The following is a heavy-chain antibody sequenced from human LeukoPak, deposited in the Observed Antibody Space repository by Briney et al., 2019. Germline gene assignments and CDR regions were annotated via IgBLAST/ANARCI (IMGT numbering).Heavy chain of an antibody. CDR2: IYYSGST. V-gene: IGHV4-59*01. J-gene: IGHJ5*02. CDR3: ARFSVAAAGTGWFDP. Sequence: SETLSLTCTVSGVSISSYYWSWIRQPPGKGLELIGYIYYSGSTNYNPSLKSRVTISVDTSKNQLSRKLSSVTAADTAVYYCARFSVAAAGTGWFDPWGQGTLVTVS. CDR1: GVSISSYY. D-gene: IGHD6-13*01.